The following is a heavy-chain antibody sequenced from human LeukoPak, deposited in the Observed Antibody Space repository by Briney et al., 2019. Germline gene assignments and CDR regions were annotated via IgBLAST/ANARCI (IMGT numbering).Heavy chain of an antibody. CDR3: APRICSSTTCYLDF. CDR1: GFTFSSYS. CDR2: IGSESRII. Sequence: GGSLRLSCAASGFTFSSYSMNWVRQAPGKGLEWVSYIGSESRIIHYADSVKGRFTISRDNAKKSLYLQMNSLRAEDTAVYYCAPRICSSTTCYLDFWGQGTLVTVSS. J-gene: IGHJ4*02. D-gene: IGHD2-2*01. V-gene: IGHV3-48*01.